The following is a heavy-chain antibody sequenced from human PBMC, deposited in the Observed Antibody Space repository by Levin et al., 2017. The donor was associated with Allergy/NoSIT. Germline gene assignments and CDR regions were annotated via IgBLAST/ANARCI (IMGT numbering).Heavy chain of an antibody. CDR3: TSSIAVAGFAFDI. CDR1: GFTFSNAW. J-gene: IGHJ3*02. CDR2: IKSKTDGGTT. Sequence: GGSLRLSCAASGFTFSNAWMSWVRQAPGKGLEWVGRIKSKTDGGTTDYAAPVKGRFTISRDDSKNTLYLQMNSLKTEDTAVYYCTSSIAVAGFAFDIWGQGTMVTVSS. D-gene: IGHD6-19*01. V-gene: IGHV3-15*01.